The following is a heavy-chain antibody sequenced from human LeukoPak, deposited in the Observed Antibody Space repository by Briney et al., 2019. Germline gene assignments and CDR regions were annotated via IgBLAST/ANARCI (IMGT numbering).Heavy chain of an antibody. Sequence: ASVKVSCKASGYTFTSYGISWVRQAPGQGLEWMGWISAYNGNTNYAQKLQGRVTMTTDTSTSTAYMEVRSLRSDDTAMYYCARDVGDIVTIPAAISVPWGQGTLVTVSP. D-gene: IGHD2-2*01. J-gene: IGHJ5*02. CDR2: ISAYNGNT. CDR1: GYTFTSYG. CDR3: ARDVGDIVTIPAAISVP. V-gene: IGHV1-18*01.